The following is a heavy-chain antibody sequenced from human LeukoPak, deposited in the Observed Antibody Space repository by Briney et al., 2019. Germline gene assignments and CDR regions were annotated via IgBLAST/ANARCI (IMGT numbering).Heavy chain of an antibody. CDR3: ARPRVPDS. CDR1: GFTFSSSW. J-gene: IGHJ4*02. Sequence: PGGSLRLSCAGSGFTFSSSWMSWVRQAPGKGLEWVANIKKDGSETNYVDSVKGRFTISRDNAKNSLYLQMNSLRAEDTAVYYCARPRVPDSWGQGTLVTVSS. V-gene: IGHV3-7*01. CDR2: IKKDGSET.